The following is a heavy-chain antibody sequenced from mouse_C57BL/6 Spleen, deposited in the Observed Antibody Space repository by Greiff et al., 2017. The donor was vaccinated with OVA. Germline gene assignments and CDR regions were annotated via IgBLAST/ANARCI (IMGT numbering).Heavy chain of an antibody. J-gene: IGHJ3*01. CDR3: TDPPYDF. V-gene: IGHV6-3*01. D-gene: IGHD2-4*01. Sequence: DVQLVESGGDFVQPGASMKLSCAASGFTFSNYWMNWVRQSPEQGLEWVGQITLKSDNYASHYAVSVKGRFTISRDDSKSHIYLQINNLRADDTGIYYCTDPPYDFWGQGTLVTVSA. CDR2: ITLKSDNYAS. CDR1: GFTFSNYW.